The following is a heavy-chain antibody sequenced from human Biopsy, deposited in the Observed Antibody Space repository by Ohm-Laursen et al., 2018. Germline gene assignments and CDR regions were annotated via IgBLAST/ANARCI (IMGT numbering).Heavy chain of an antibody. V-gene: IGHV3-33*01. CDR2: IWYDGSNK. Sequence: SLRLSCSASGFTFSSYGIHWVRQAPGKGLEWVAVIWYDGSNKYSADSVKGRFSISRDNSKNTVYLQMNSLRAADTAVYYCARDRYYGSESYYSHYNMDVWGQGTTVTVSS. D-gene: IGHD3-10*01. CDR1: GFTFSSYG. J-gene: IGHJ6*02. CDR3: ARDRYYGSESYYSHYNMDV.